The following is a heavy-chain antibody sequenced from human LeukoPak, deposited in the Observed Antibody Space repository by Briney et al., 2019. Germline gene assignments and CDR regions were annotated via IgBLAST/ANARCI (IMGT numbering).Heavy chain of an antibody. V-gene: IGHV1-69*04. Sequence: SVKVSCKASGGTFSSYAISWVRQAPGQGLEWMGRIIPILGIANYAQKFQGRVTITADKSTSTAYMELSSLRSEDTAVYYCARSGARGVTPSALYGMGVWGQGTMVTVSS. CDR3: ARSGARGVTPSALYGMGV. CDR2: IIPILGIA. CDR1: GGTFSSYA. D-gene: IGHD3-10*01. J-gene: IGHJ6*02.